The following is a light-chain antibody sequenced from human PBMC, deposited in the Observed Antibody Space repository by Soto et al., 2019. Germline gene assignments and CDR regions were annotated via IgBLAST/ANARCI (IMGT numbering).Light chain of an antibody. CDR2: EGS. CDR3: CSYAGSSTYV. Sequence: QSVLTQPASVSGSPGQSITISCTGTNSDVGGYNYVSWYQQHPGKAPKLMIYEGSKRPSGVSNRFSGSKSGNTASLTISGLQAEDEADYYCCSYAGSSTYVFGNGTKVTVL. CDR1: NSDVGGYNY. V-gene: IGLV2-23*01. J-gene: IGLJ1*01.